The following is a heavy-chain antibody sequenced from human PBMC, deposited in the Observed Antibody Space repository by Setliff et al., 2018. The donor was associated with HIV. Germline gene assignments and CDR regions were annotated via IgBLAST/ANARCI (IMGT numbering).Heavy chain of an antibody. V-gene: IGHV4-59*10. CDR2: IYARGGT. CDR1: VGSFSGYY. D-gene: IGHD4-17*01. Sequence: PSETLSLTCAVYVGSFSGYYWSWIRQPAGKGLEWIGRIYARGGTNYNPSLESRVTMSVDTSMNQFSLKLTSVTAADTAVYYCVGDETTVTFDYWGQGTLVTVSS. J-gene: IGHJ4*02. CDR3: VGDETTVTFDY.